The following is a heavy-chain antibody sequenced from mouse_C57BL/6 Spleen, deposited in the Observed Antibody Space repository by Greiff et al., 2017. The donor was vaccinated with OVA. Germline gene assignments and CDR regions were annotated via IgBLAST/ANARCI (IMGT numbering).Heavy chain of an antibody. V-gene: IGHV3-6*01. J-gene: IGHJ3*01. Sequence: EVHLVESGPGLVKPSQSLSLTCSVTGYSITSGYYWNWIRQFPGNKLEWMGYISYDGSNNYNPSLKNRISITRDTSKNQFFLKLNSVTTEDTATYYCASTVVAVPGFAYWGQGTLVTVSA. CDR3: ASTVVAVPGFAY. CDR2: ISYDGSN. D-gene: IGHD1-1*01. CDR1: GYSITSGYY.